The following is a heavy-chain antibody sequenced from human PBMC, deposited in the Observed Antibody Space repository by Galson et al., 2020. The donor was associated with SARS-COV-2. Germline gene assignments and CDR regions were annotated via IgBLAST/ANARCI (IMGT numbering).Heavy chain of an antibody. Sequence: SQTLSLTCTISGDSITSNRDAWNWIRQSPSRGLESLGRTYYRSKWYSDYAASVRSRISVNADTSKNHFSLQLNSVTPEDTAVYYCARAPASGGRYLDSWGQGTLVTVSS. CDR1: GDSITSNRDA. D-gene: IGHD3-16*01. CDR2: TYYRSKWYS. V-gene: IGHV6-1*01. J-gene: IGHJ4*02. CDR3: ARAPASGGRYLDS.